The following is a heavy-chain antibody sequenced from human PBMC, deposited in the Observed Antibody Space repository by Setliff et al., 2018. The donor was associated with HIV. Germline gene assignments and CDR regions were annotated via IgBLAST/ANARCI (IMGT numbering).Heavy chain of an antibody. Sequence: ASVKVSCKSSGYTSTDYFIHWVRQARGQGLEWMGWISGYNGNTKYAQKLQGRVTMTTDTSTSTAYMELRSLRSDDTAVYYCARVRGVEDAFDIWGQGTMVT. V-gene: IGHV1-18*04. CDR3: ARVRGVEDAFDI. D-gene: IGHD3-10*01. CDR1: GYTSTDYF. CDR2: ISGYNGNT. J-gene: IGHJ3*02.